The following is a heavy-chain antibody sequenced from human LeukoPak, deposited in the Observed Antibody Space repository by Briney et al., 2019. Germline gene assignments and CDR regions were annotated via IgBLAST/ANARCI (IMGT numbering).Heavy chain of an antibody. D-gene: IGHD6-6*01. V-gene: IGHV3-30*02. CDR1: GFTFNSYG. CDR3: AQDGLGNSYNWCDR. Sequence: GGSLRLSRAASGFTFNSYGMHWVRQAPGKGLEWVAFIRYDGSYKFYADSVKGRFTISRDNSKNTLYLQMNSLRPEDTAVYYCAQDGLGNSYNWCDRWGQGTLVTVSS. J-gene: IGHJ5*02. CDR2: IRYDGSYK.